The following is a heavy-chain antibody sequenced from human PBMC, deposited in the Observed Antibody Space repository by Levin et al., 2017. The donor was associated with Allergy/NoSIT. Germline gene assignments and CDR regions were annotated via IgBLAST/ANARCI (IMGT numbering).Heavy chain of an antibody. CDR2: ILYDGSNK. CDR3: AKTYYYDSSGYWVHPTIDY. V-gene: IGHV3-30*18. CDR1: GFTFSNYG. J-gene: IGHJ4*02. Sequence: SCAASGFTFSNYGMHWVRQAPGKGLEWVAIILYDGSNKYYAESVKGRFTISRDNSKNTLYLQMNSLRAEDTAVYYCAKTYYYDSSGYWVHPTIDYWGQGTLVTVSS. D-gene: IGHD3-22*01.